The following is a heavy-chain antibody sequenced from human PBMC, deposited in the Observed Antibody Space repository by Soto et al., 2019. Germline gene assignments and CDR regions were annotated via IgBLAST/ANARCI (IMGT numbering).Heavy chain of an antibody. CDR3: ATWRTYGMDV. D-gene: IGHD1-1*01. CDR2: ISYDGSNK. CDR1: GFTFSSYA. Sequence: SGGSLRLSCAASGFTFSSYAMHWVRQAPGKGLEWVAVISYDGSNKYYADSVKGRFTISRDNSKNTLYLQMNSLRAEDTAVYYCATWRTYGMDVWGQGTTVTVSS. J-gene: IGHJ6*02. V-gene: IGHV3-30-3*01.